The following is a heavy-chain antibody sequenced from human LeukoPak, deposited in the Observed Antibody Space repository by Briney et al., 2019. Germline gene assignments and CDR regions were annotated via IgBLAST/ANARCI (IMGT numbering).Heavy chain of an antibody. CDR1: EFTFSTYG. D-gene: IGHD3-3*01. CDR2: IKQDGSEK. CDR3: ARTGGYDFWSANFDY. V-gene: IGHV3-7*05. J-gene: IGHJ4*02. Sequence: GGSLRLSCAASEFTFSTYGMHWVRQAPGKGLEWVANIKQDGSEKYYVDSVKGRFTISRDNAKNSLYLQMNSLRAEDTAVYYCARTGGYDFWSANFDYWGQGTLVTVSS.